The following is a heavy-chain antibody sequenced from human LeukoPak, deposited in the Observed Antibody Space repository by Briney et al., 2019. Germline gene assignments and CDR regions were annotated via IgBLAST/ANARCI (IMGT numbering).Heavy chain of an antibody. Sequence: SETLSLTCTVSGGXLSTYYCSWIRQPPRKGRECLGVVYYTGSTNYNPSLKSRVSISLDTSTNQFSLRLTSATAADTAVYYCARNFDSSSAFDIWGQGAMVTVSS. CDR3: ARNFDSSSAFDI. CDR1: GGXLSTYY. J-gene: IGHJ3*02. V-gene: IGHV4-59*01. CDR2: VYYTGST. D-gene: IGHD6-19*01.